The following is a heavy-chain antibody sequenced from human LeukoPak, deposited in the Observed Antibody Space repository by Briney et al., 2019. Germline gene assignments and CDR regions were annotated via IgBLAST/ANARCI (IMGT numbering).Heavy chain of an antibody. CDR2: IRSKAYGGTT. V-gene: IGHV3-49*04. Sequence: GGSLRLSCTASGFTFGDYAMSWVRQAPGKGLEWVGFIRSKAYGGTTEYAASVKGRFTISRDDSKSIAYLQMNSLKTEDTAVYYCTRDLPRRSSWLYYYYYMDVWGKGTTVTISS. CDR3: TRDLPRRSSWLYYYYYMDV. J-gene: IGHJ6*03. D-gene: IGHD6-13*01. CDR1: GFTFGDYA.